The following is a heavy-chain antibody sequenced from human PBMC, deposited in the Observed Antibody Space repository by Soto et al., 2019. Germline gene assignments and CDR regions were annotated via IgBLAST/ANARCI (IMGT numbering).Heavy chain of an antibody. Sequence: QVQLVQSGAEVKKPGSSVKVSCKASGGTFSSYAISWVRQAPGQGLEWMGGIIPIFGTANYAQKFQGRVTITADKSTSRAYLELSSLRSEDRAVYYCARKLIYYGSGSRPYYYYGMDVWGQGTTVTVSS. CDR2: IIPIFGTA. D-gene: IGHD3-10*01. V-gene: IGHV1-69*06. J-gene: IGHJ6*02. CDR1: GGTFSSYA. CDR3: ARKLIYYGSGSRPYYYYGMDV.